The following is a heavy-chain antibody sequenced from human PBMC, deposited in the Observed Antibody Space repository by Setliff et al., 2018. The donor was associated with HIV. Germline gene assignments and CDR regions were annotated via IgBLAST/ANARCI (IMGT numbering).Heavy chain of an antibody. CDR3: ARDFRYDTSGSLTGYGLDV. J-gene: IGHJ6*02. V-gene: IGHV4-4*02. CDR1: GGSISSSNW. CDR2: IYHTGSS. D-gene: IGHD3-22*01. Sequence: SETLSLTCAVSGGSISSSNWWSWVRQPPGKGLEWIGEIYHTGSSNYNPSLKSRVTISVDKSKNQFSLKLNSVTAADTAVYYCARDFRYDTSGSLTGYGLDVWGQGTTVTVSS.